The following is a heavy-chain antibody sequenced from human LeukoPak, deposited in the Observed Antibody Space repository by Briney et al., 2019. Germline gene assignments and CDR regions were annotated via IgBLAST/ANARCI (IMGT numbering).Heavy chain of an antibody. J-gene: IGHJ4*02. CDR2: IYYSGST. CDR3: ARQWDTAMACDY. CDR1: GGSISSYY. D-gene: IGHD5-18*01. Sequence: SETLSLTCTVSGGSISSYYWSWIRQPPGKGLEWIGNIYYSGSTNYNPSLKSRVTISVDTSKNQFSLKLSSVTAADTAVYYCARQWDTAMACDYWGQGTLVTVSS. V-gene: IGHV4-59*08.